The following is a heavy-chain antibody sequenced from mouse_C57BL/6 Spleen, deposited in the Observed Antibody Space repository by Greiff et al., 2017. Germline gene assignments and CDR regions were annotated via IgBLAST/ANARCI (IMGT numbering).Heavy chain of an antibody. CDR3: ARGGVVSSSYYYAMDY. J-gene: IGHJ4*01. CDR2: IHPNSGST. V-gene: IGHV1-64*01. Sequence: QVQLQQPGAELVKPGASVKLSCKASGYTFTSYWMHWVKQRPGQGLEWIGMIHPNSGSTNYNEKFKSKATLTVDKSSSTAYMQLSSLTSEDSAVYYCARGGVVSSSYYYAMDYWGQGTSVTVSS. CDR1: GYTFTSYW. D-gene: IGHD1-1*01.